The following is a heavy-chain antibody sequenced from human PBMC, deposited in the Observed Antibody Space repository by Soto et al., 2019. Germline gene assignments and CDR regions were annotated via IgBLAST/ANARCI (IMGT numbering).Heavy chain of an antibody. D-gene: IGHD5-18*01. J-gene: IGHJ6*02. CDR3: TRREAGYNDGLRPDYGMDI. Sequence: PSETLSLTCTVSGDSISSFYWSWIRQPPGKGLEWIGYPYYSGSTIYSPSLRSQLIISLDTSKTQFSLKVSSVTAEDTDGYHCTRREAGYNDGLRPDYGMDIWGPGTAVTVS. CDR2: PYYSGST. CDR1: GDSISSFY. V-gene: IGHV4-59*01.